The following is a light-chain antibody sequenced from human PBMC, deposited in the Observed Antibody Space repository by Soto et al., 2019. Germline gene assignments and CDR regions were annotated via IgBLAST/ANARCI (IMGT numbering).Light chain of an antibody. CDR2: EVS. J-gene: IGLJ1*01. Sequence: QSVLTQPPSASGSPGQSVTISCTGTSGDVGAYNYVSWYQQHPGKAPKLMIYEVSKRPSGVPDRFSGSKSGNTASLTVSGLQPEDEADYYCSSYAGSNRVFGTGTKGTVL. CDR3: SSYAGSNRV. V-gene: IGLV2-8*01. CDR1: SGDVGAYNY.